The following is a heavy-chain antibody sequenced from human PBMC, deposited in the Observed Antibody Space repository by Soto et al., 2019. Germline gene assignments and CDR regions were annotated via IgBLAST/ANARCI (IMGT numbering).Heavy chain of an antibody. CDR3: AKWNGYGDH. Sequence: EVQLLESGGGLVQPGGPSRLPVALFGFSFITFGVPWVRQAPGKGLVWVSGVSGGSGTTHYADSVKGRFTITGDTSKNTVYLQMNSLRVEDTAVYYCAKWNGYGDHWGQGTLVTVSS. J-gene: IGHJ4*02. CDR1: GFSFITFG. D-gene: IGHD1-1*01. CDR2: VSGGSGTT. V-gene: IGHV3-23*01.